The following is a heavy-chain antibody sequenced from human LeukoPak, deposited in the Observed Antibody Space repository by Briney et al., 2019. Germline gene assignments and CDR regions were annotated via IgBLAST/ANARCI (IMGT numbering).Heavy chain of an antibody. CDR2: IDYSGST. V-gene: IGHV4-59*01. J-gene: IGHJ6*04. Sequence: SEALSLTCTDSGGSISSYYWSWIRQPPGKLLEWIGYIDYSGSTNYNPSLRSRVTMSVDTSKNQFSLKLTSVTAADTAVYYCARDQAGYYRMDVRGKGTTVTVSS. CDR1: GGSISSYY. CDR3: ARDQAGYYRMDV.